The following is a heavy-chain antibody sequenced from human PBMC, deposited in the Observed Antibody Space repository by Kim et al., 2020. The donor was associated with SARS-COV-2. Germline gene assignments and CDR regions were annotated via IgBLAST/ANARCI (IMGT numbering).Heavy chain of an antibody. CDR2: IYYSGST. CDR1: GGSISSGDYY. Sequence: SETLSLTCTVSGGSISSGDYYWSWIRQPPGKGLEWIGYIYYSGSTYYNPSLKSRVTISVDTSKNQFSLKLSSVTAADTAGYYCARALGSITIFGVVIAHFDYWGQGTLVTVSS. CDR3: ARALGSITIFGVVIAHFDY. D-gene: IGHD3-3*01. J-gene: IGHJ4*02. V-gene: IGHV4-30-4*01.